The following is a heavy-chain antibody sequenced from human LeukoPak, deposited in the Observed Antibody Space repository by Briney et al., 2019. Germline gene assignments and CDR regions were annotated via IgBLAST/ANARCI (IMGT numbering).Heavy chain of an antibody. CDR1: GGSSTSYY. D-gene: IGHD6-19*01. Sequence: SETLSLTCSVSGGSSTSYYWSWIRQPAGKALEWIGRIHTSGSTDYNPSLKTRVTMSVDTSKNQFSLKLTSVTAADTAVYYCARELYGSGLGPLWYWGQGTLVTVSS. J-gene: IGHJ4*02. V-gene: IGHV4-4*07. CDR3: ARELYGSGLGPLWY. CDR2: IHTSGST.